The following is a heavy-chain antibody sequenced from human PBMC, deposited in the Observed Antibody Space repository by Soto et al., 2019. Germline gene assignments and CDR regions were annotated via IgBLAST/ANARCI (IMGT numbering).Heavy chain of an antibody. CDR3: ARDLLHYDFWSGYSAYFYYGMDV. Sequence: GGSLRLSCAASGFTFSSYEMNWVRQAPGQGLEWVSYISDSGGTVYYADSVKGRFTASRDNAQNSVYLQMNSLRTEDTAVYYCARDLLHYDFWSGYSAYFYYGMDVWGPGTTVTVSS. J-gene: IGHJ6*02. CDR1: GFTFSSYE. D-gene: IGHD3-3*01. V-gene: IGHV3-48*03. CDR2: ISDSGGTV.